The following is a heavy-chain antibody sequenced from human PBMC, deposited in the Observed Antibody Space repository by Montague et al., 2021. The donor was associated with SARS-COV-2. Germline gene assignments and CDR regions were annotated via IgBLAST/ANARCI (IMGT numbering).Heavy chain of an antibody. D-gene: IGHD2-8*01. CDR2: INHSGST. J-gene: IGHJ4*02. CDR3: ARANGYYFDY. Sequence: SETLSLTCAVYGGSFSGYYWSWTRQPPGKGLEWIGEINHSGSTNXNPSLKSRVTISVDTSKNQFSLKLSSVTAADTAVYYCARANGYYFDYWGQGTLVTVSS. CDR1: GGSFSGYY. V-gene: IGHV4-34*01.